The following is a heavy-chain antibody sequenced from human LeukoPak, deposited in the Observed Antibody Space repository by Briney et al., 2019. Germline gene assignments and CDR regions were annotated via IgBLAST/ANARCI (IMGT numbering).Heavy chain of an antibody. V-gene: IGHV1-18*01. CDR2: ISAYNGNT. J-gene: IGHJ2*01. CDR1: GYSFTSYG. Sequence: ASVKVSCKASGYSFTSYGITWVRQAPGQGLEWMGWISAYNGNTDYPQKLQGRVTMTTDTPTNTAYMELRSLRSDDTALYYCARDNRYFDLWGRGTLVTVSS. CDR3: ARDNRYFDL. D-gene: IGHD1-14*01.